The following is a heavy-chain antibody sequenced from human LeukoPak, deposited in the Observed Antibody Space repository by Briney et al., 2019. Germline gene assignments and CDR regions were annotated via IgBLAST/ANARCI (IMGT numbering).Heavy chain of an antibody. D-gene: IGHD1-1*01. J-gene: IGHJ4*02. CDR2: IRYDGSNK. CDR1: GFTFSSYG. Sequence: GGSLRLSCAASGFTFSSYGMHWVRQAPGKGLEWVAFIRYDGSNKYYADSVKGRFTISRDNSKNTLYLQMNSLRAEDTAVYYCAKVEGRPRPYFDYWGQGTLVTVSS. V-gene: IGHV3-30*02. CDR3: AKVEGRPRPYFDY.